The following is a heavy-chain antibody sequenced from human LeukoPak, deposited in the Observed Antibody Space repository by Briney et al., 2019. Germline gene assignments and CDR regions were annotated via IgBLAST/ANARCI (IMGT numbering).Heavy chain of an antibody. CDR2: ISGSGDST. CDR1: GFTFSSYA. Sequence: QTGGSLRLSCAGSGFTFSSYAMTWVRQAPGKGLEWVSAISGSGDSTYYADSVKGRFTISRDNSKNTLYLQMNSLRPEDTAVYYCATRGYCSGTSCYAPQPWGQGTLGTVSS. D-gene: IGHD2-2*01. J-gene: IGHJ5*02. CDR3: ATRGYCSGTSCYAPQP. V-gene: IGHV3-23*01.